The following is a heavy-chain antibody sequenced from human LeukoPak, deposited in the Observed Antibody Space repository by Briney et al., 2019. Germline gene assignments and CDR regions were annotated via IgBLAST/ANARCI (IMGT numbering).Heavy chain of an antibody. CDR2: IKQDGSET. Sequence: GGSLRLSCAASGFTFSSYWMSWVRQAPGKGLEWVANIKQDGSETYYVDSVKGRFTISRDNAKNSLYLQMNSLRAEDTAVYYCARYGGYSYGYVLDPWGQGTLVTVSS. V-gene: IGHV3-7*01. CDR1: GFTFSSYW. D-gene: IGHD5-18*01. J-gene: IGHJ5*02. CDR3: ARYGGYSYGYVLDP.